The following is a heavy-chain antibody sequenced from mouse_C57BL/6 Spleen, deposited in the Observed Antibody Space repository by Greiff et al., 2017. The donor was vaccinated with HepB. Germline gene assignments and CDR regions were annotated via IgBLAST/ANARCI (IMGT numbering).Heavy chain of an antibody. D-gene: IGHD3-1*01. Sequence: QVQLKQPGAELVRPGSSVKLSCKASGYTFTSYWMDWVKQRPGQGLEWIGNIYPSDSETHYNQKFKDKATLTVDKSSSTAYMQLSSLTSEDSAVYYGAREGLGGAWFAYWGQGTLVTVSA. CDR2: IYPSDSET. CDR3: AREGLGGAWFAY. V-gene: IGHV1-61*01. J-gene: IGHJ3*01. CDR1: GYTFTSYW.